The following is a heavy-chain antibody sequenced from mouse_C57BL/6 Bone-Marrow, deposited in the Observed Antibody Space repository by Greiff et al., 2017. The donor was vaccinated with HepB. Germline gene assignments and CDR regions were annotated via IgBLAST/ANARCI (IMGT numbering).Heavy chain of an antibody. Sequence: QVQLQQPGAELVKPGASVKMSCKASGYTFTSYWITWVKQSPGQGLEWIGDIYPGSGSTNYNEKFKSKATLTVDTSSSTAYMQLSSLTSEDSAVYYCARSEYYGSSWAYWGQGTLVTVSA. V-gene: IGHV1-55*01. CDR1: GYTFTSYW. D-gene: IGHD1-1*01. J-gene: IGHJ3*01. CDR2: IYPGSGST. CDR3: ARSEYYGSSWAY.